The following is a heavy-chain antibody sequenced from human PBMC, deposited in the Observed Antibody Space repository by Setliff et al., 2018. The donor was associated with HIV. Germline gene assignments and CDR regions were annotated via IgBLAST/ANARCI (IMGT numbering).Heavy chain of an antibody. CDR3: ARDFHVLGYCSADSCPYDATDV. J-gene: IGHJ3*01. V-gene: IGHV1-69*04. CDR1: GGTFSAYA. CDR2: IISILGTP. Sequence: SVKVSCKASGGTFSAYAVNWVRQAPGQGLEWMGRIISILGTPNYSHKFQGRVTITADKSTTTTYMELSSLRSDDTAIYYCARDFHVLGYCSADSCPYDATDVWGQGTMVTVSS. D-gene: IGHD2-15*01.